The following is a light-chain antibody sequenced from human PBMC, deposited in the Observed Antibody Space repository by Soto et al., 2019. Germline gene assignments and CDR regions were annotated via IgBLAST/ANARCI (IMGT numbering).Light chain of an antibody. V-gene: IGKV3-20*01. CDR1: QTVSSYH. CDR3: HDSVSSP. Sequence: HGNLSFSPGETATLSSRASQTVSSYHLAWYQQKPGPAPILLGDGASSRATGIPDRFSGSGSGTEFTLTSMELEPEEFALYYWHDSVSSPFGEGTKVDIK. CDR2: GAS. J-gene: IGKJ1*01.